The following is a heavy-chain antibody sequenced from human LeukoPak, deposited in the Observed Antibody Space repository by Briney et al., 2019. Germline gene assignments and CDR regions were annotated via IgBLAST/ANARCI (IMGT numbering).Heavy chain of an antibody. CDR2: IIPIFGTA. CDR1: GGTFSSYA. V-gene: IGHV1-69*05. Sequence: SVTVSCKASGGTFSSYAISWVRQAPGQGLEWMGRIIPIFGTANYAQKFQGRVTITTDESTSTAYMELSSLRSEDTAVYYCARDLGIVGATTSYYYYMDVWGKGTTVTVSS. CDR3: ARDLGIVGATTSYYYYMDV. J-gene: IGHJ6*03. D-gene: IGHD1-26*01.